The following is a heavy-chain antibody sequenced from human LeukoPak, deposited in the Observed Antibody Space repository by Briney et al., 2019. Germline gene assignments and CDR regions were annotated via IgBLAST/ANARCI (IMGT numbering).Heavy chain of an antibody. J-gene: IGHJ4*02. D-gene: IGHD5-18*01. CDR3: ARGWAEGYSYGQYYFDY. V-gene: IGHV4-31*03. CDR2: IYHSGST. CDR1: GGSISSGANY. Sequence: SETLSLTCTVSGGSISSGANYWTWIRQHPGKGLEWIGYIYHSGSTYYNPSLESRVTMSVDTSKNQFSLKLSSVTAADTAVYYCARGWAEGYSYGQYYFDYWGQGTLVTVSS.